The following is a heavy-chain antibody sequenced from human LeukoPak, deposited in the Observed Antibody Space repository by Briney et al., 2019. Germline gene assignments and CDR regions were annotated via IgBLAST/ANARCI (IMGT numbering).Heavy chain of an antibody. CDR1: GYTFTSYA. Sequence: ASVKVSCKASGYTFTSYAMNWVRRAPGQGLEWMGWINTNTGNPTYAQGFTGRFVFSLDTSVSTAYLQISSLKAEDTAVYYCARGYSSGWGEPHFDYWGQGTLVTVSS. J-gene: IGHJ4*02. D-gene: IGHD6-19*01. CDR2: INTNTGNP. V-gene: IGHV7-4-1*02. CDR3: ARGYSSGWGEPHFDY.